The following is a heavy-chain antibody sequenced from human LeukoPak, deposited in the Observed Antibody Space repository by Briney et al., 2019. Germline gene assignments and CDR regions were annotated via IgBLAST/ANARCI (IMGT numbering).Heavy chain of an antibody. D-gene: IGHD3-10*01. CDR1: GYTFTSYG. CDR2: ISAHNGNT. CDR3: ARDHSGSYYNPFDY. Sequence: ASVKVSCKASGYTFTSYGISWVRQAPGQGLEWMGWISAHNGNTNYAQKLQGRVTMTTDTSTSTAYMELRSLRSDDTAVYYCARDHSGSYYNPFDYWGQGTLVTVSS. V-gene: IGHV1-18*01. J-gene: IGHJ4*02.